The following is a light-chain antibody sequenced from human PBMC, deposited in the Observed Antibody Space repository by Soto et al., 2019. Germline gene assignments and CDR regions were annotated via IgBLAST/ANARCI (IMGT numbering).Light chain of an antibody. CDR1: QSVSSN. Sequence: EIVMTQSPATLSVSPGERATLSCRASQSVSSNLAWYQQKPGQAPRLLIYGASTRATGIPARFSGSGSGTEFTLTISGLRSEDFAVYYCQHYNNWPPWTFGQGTKVE. V-gene: IGKV3-15*01. CDR2: GAS. CDR3: QHYNNWPPWT. J-gene: IGKJ1*01.